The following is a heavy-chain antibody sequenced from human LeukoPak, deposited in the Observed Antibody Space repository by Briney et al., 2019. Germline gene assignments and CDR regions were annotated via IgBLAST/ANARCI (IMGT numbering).Heavy chain of an antibody. V-gene: IGHV1-8*01. J-gene: IGHJ5*02. CDR3: ARVTDEYCSSTSCYFDWFDP. CDR2: MNPNSGNT. D-gene: IGHD2-2*01. Sequence: SVKVSCKASGYTFTSYDINWVRQATGQGLEWMGWMNPNSGNTGYAQKFQGRVTMTRNTSISTAYMELSSLRSEDTAVYYCARVTDEYCSSTSCYFDWFDPWGQGTLVTVSS. CDR1: GYTFTSYD.